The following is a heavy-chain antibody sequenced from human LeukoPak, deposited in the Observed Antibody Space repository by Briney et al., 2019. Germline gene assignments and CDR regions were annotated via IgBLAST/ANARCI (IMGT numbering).Heavy chain of an antibody. Sequence: GGSLRLSCSASGFTVSSNYMSWVRQAPGKGLEWVSLIYSGGSTYYADSVKGRFTISRDNSKNTVYLQMNSLRAEDTAVYYCAKGRQLLPFDYWGQGTLVTVSS. D-gene: IGHD2-15*01. V-gene: IGHV3-53*01. CDR2: IYSGGST. CDR1: GFTVSSNY. J-gene: IGHJ4*02. CDR3: AKGRQLLPFDY.